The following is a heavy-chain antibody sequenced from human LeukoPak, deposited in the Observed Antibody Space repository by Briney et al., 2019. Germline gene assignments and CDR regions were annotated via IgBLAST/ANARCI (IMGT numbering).Heavy chain of an antibody. D-gene: IGHD6-19*01. CDR2: IYYSGST. V-gene: IGHV4-39*01. CDR1: GGSITSSSYY. Sequence: PSETLSLTCTVSGGSITSSSYYWGWIRQTPGKGLEWIGSIYYSGSTHYNPSLKSRVTISVDRSKNQFSLTVSSVTAADTAMYFCARNARDIAVPGASIFDYWGQGILVTVSS. J-gene: IGHJ4*02. CDR3: ARNARDIAVPGASIFDY.